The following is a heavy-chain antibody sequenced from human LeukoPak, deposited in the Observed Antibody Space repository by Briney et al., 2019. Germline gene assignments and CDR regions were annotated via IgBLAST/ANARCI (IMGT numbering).Heavy chain of an antibody. J-gene: IGHJ6*02. CDR3: ATIPSSGMSYYYYYAMDV. D-gene: IGHD3-3*01. V-gene: IGHV3-23*01. CDR1: GFTFSKDD. CDR2: ISGSGGST. Sequence: PGGSLRLSCAASGFTFSKDDFHWVRQAPGKGLEWVSVISGSGGSTYYADSVKGRFTISRDNSKNTLYLQMNSLRAEDTAMYYCATIPSSGMSYYYYYAMDVWGQGTTVTVSS.